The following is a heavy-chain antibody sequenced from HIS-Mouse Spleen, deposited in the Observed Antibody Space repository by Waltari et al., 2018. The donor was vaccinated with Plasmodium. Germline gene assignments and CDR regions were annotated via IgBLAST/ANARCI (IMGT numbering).Heavy chain of an antibody. V-gene: IGHV3-48*01. D-gene: IGHD1-26*01. J-gene: IGHJ2*01. CDR3: ARADGSYWYFDL. CDR2: ISSSSSTI. CDR1: GFTFSSYS. Sequence: EVQLVESGGGLVQPGGSLRLSCAASGFTFSSYSMNWVRQAPGKGREWVSYISSSSSTIYYADSVKGRFTISRDNAKNSLYLQMNSLRAEDTAVYYCARADGSYWYFDLWGRGTLVTVSS.